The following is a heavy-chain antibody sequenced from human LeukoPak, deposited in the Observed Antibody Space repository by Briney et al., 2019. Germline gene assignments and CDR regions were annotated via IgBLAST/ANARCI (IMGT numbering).Heavy chain of an antibody. CDR3: RVYCSSTSCYTDYYYYGMDV. CDR2: MSGSGSST. CDR1: GFTFSTYA. D-gene: IGHD2-2*02. J-gene: IGHJ6*02. V-gene: IGHV3-23*01. Sequence: PGGSLRLSCAASGFTFSTYAMSWVRQAPGKGLEWVSAMSGSGSSTFYADSVKGRFTISRDNSKNTLFLQVNSLRAEDTAVYYCRVYCSSTSCYTDYYYYGMDVWGQGTTVTVSS.